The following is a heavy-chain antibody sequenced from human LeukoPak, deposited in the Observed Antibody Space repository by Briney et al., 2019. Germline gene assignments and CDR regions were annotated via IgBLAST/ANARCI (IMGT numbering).Heavy chain of an antibody. V-gene: IGHV1-69*05. J-gene: IGHJ5*02. CDR2: IIPIFGTA. Sequence: SVKVSCKASRGTFSRYALSWVRQAPGQGLEWMGGIIPIFGTANYAQKFQGRVTITTDESTSTAYMELSSLRSEDTAVYYCANVQLENWFDPWGQGTLVTVSS. D-gene: IGHD1-1*01. CDR1: RGTFSRYA. CDR3: ANVQLENWFDP.